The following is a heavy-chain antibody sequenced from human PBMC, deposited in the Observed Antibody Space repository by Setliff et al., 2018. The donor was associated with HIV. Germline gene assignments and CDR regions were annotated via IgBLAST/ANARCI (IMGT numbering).Heavy chain of an antibody. CDR1: GFTFSNYN. CDR2: ISYDSRFI. V-gene: IGHV3-21*01. J-gene: IGHJ4*02. CDR3: ARDRASSGYYARFDH. Sequence: GESLKISCAASGFTFSNYNMNWVRQAPGKGLEWVSSISYDSRFIYHADSMKGRSTISRDNAKKLVYLQMNSLRAEDTAIYYCARDRASSGYYARFDHWGQGTLVTVSS. D-gene: IGHD3-22*01.